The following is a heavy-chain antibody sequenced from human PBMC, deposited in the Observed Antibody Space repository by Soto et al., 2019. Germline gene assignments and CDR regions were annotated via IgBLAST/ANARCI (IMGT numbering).Heavy chain of an antibody. D-gene: IGHD2-8*01. CDR1: GFRFSTYS. V-gene: IGHV3-64D*08. CDR2: ISSNGGST. J-gene: IGHJ4*02. Sequence: XXSLKLSSVASGFRFSTYSMHWVLRAPGKGLEYVSAISSNGGSTYYADSVKGRFTISRDNSKNTLYLQMSSLRDEDTAVYYCVKDGHSEMVYASPYWGQGTLVTVSS. CDR3: VKDGHSEMVYASPY.